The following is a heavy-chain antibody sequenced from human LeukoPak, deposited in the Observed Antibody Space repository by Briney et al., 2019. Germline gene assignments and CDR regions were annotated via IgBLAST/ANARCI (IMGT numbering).Heavy chain of an antibody. J-gene: IGHJ4*02. D-gene: IGHD4-17*01. CDR2: IIPIFGTA. V-gene: IGHV1-69*05. CDR3: ARGRHDYGAFYFDY. Sequence: GASVKVSCKTSGGTFSSYAISWVRQAPGQGLEWVGGIIPIFGTANYAQNFQGRVTITTDESTSTAYMELRSLRSEDTAVYYCARGRHDYGAFYFDYWGQGTLVTVSS. CDR1: GGTFSSYA.